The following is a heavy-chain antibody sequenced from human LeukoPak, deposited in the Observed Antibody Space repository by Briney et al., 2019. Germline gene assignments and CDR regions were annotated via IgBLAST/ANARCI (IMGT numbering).Heavy chain of an antibody. V-gene: IGHV3-7*01. CDR3: ARGDRGPPP. CDR1: GFTFSSNW. CDR2: IKQDGSEK. J-gene: IGHJ5*02. Sequence: GGSLRLSCAASGFTFSSNWMSWVRQAPGKGLEWVAHIKQDGSEKYYVDSAKGRFTISRDSAKNSLYLQMNSLRVEDTAVYYCARGDRGPPPWGQGTLVTVSS. D-gene: IGHD3-10*01.